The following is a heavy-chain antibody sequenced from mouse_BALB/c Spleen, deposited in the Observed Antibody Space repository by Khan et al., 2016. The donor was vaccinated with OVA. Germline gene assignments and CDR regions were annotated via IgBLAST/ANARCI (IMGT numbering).Heavy chain of an antibody. CDR3: TRGVGYFDY. J-gene: IGHJ2*01. D-gene: IGHD1-3*01. Sequence: QVQLQQPGAELVRPGASVKLSCKASGYTFTNYWINWVKQRPGQGLEWIGNIYPSDSYTNYNQNFKDKATLTVDKSSRTGYMQLSSPTSEDSAVFYCTRGVGYFDYWGQGTTLTVSS. CDR1: GYTFTNYW. CDR2: IYPSDSYT. V-gene: IGHV1-69*02.